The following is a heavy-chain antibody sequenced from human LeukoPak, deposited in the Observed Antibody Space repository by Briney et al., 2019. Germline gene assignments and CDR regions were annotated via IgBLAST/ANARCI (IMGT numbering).Heavy chain of an antibody. Sequence: GGSLRLSCAASGFTFSRYAMSWVRQAPGKGLEWVANIKQDGSEKYYVDSVKGRFTISRDNAKNSLYLQMNSLRAEDTAVYYCARDYYEYYYYGMDVWGQGTTVTVSS. J-gene: IGHJ6*02. D-gene: IGHD3-3*01. CDR1: GFTFSRYA. CDR2: IKQDGSEK. CDR3: ARDYYEYYYYGMDV. V-gene: IGHV3-7*01.